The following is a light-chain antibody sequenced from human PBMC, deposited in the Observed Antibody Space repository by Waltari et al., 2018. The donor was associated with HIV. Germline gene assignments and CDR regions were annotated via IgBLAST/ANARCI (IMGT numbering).Light chain of an antibody. V-gene: IGLV1-40*01. CDR1: SSNIGAGYD. Sequence: QSVLTQPPSVSGAPGQRVTISCTGSSSNIGAGYDIHWYQQLPGTAPKLLLYGSGNRPPGVPDRFSGSKSGTSASLAITGLQAEDEADYYCQSYDSSLTGSVFGGGTKLTVL. CDR3: QSYDSSLTGSV. J-gene: IGLJ2*01. CDR2: GSG.